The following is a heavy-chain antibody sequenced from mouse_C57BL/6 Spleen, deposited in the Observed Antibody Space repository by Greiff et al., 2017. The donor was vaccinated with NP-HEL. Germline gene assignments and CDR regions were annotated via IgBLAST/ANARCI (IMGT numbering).Heavy chain of an antibody. CDR1: GFTFTDYY. CDR2: IRNKANGFTT. J-gene: IGHJ1*03. Sequence: DVMLVESGGGLVQPGGSLSLSCAASGFTFTDYYMRWVRQPPGKALEWLGFIRNKANGFTTEYRASVKGRFTISRDNSQSILYLQMNALRAEDSATYYSAKYECLSTNWYYDGWGTATTVTVSS. V-gene: IGHV7-3*01. D-gene: IGHD6-2*01. CDR3: AKYECLSTNWYYDG.